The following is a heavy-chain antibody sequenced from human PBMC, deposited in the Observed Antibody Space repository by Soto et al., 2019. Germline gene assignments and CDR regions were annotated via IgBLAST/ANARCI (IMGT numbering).Heavy chain of an antibody. J-gene: IGHJ5*02. D-gene: IGHD3-22*01. CDR3: ARDYYDSSGYPPLGFDP. CDR2: IIPIFGTA. CDR1: GGTFSSYA. Sequence: SVKVSCKASGGTFSSYAISWVRQAPGQGLEWMGGIIPIFGTANYAQKFQGRVTITADESTSTAYMELSSLRSEDTAVYYCARDYYDSSGYPPLGFDPWGQGTLVTVSS. V-gene: IGHV1-69*13.